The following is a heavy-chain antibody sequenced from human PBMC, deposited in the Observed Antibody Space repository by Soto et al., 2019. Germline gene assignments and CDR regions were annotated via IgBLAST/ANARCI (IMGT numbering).Heavy chain of an antibody. CDR1: GFRFSAYA. CDR3: AKDYGDYNFNYGMDV. V-gene: IGHV3-30*18. D-gene: IGHD4-17*01. Sequence: GGSLRLSCAASGFRFSAYAMHWVRQAPDKGLEWVAVISYEGSNRFYADSVKGRFTVSRDNSKNMVYLQMNSLRGEDTAVFYCAKDYGDYNFNYGMDVWGQGTTVTVSS. CDR2: ISYEGSNR. J-gene: IGHJ6*02.